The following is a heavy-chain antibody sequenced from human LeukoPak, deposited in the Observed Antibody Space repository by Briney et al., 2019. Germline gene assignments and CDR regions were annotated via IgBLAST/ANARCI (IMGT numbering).Heavy chain of an antibody. CDR2: INPSGGST. J-gene: IGHJ4*02. D-gene: IGHD5-18*01. Sequence: GASVKVSFKASGYTFTSYYMHWVRRAPGQGLEWMGIINPSGGSTNYAQKFQGRVTMTRDTSTSTVYMELSSLRSEDTAIYCCARGFVDTSMGAAEYWAQGPLVTVSS. CDR1: GYTFTSYY. V-gene: IGHV1-46*01. CDR3: ARGFVDTSMGAAEY.